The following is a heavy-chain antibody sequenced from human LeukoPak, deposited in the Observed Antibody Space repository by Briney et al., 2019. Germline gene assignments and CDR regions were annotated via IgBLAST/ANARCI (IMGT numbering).Heavy chain of an antibody. CDR2: ISSSGSTI. Sequence: GGSLRLSCAASGFTFSSYEMNWIRQAPGKGLEWVSYISSSGSTIYYADSVKGRFTISRDNAKNSLYLQMNGLRAEDTAVYYCARARERLRGAFDIWGQGTMVTVSS. CDR1: GFTFSSYE. J-gene: IGHJ3*02. CDR3: ARARERLRGAFDI. D-gene: IGHD3-10*01. V-gene: IGHV3-48*03.